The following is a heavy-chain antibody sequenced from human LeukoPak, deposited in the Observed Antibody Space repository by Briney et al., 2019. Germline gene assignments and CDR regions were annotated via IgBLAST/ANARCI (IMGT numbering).Heavy chain of an antibody. CDR3: AKTGYYYDSSGYYSSWYFDL. CDR1: GYTFINYG. D-gene: IGHD3-22*01. CDR2: IIPIFGTT. J-gene: IGHJ2*01. Sequence: ASVKVSCKASGYTFINYGISWVRQAPGQGPEWMGGIIPIFGTTVYAQKFQGRVTITADKSTTTAYMELSSLRSEDTAVYYCAKTGYYYDSSGYYSSWYFDLWGRGTLVTVSS. V-gene: IGHV1-69*06.